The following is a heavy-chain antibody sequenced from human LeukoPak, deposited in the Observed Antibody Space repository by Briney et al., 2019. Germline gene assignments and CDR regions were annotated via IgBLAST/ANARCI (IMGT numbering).Heavy chain of an antibody. D-gene: IGHD3-10*01. Sequence: GGSLRLSCAAPGFTFSSYWMSWVRQAPGKGLEWVANIKQDGSEQYYVDSVKGRFTISRDSAKNSLYLQMNGLRAEDTAVYYCASAITMVRGDYWGQGTLVTVSS. V-gene: IGHV3-7*01. CDR3: ASAITMVRGDY. J-gene: IGHJ4*02. CDR2: IKQDGSEQ. CDR1: GFTFSSYW.